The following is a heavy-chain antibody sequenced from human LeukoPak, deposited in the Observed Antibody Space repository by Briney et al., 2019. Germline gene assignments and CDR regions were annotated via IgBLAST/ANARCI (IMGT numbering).Heavy chain of an antibody. CDR1: GYTFTGYY. CDR3: ARCSSTSCYYNWFDP. V-gene: IGHV1-2*02. Sequence: ASVKVSCKASGYTFTGYYMHWVRQAPGQGLEWMGWINPNSGGTNYAQKFQGRVTMTRDTSISTAYMELGRLRSDDTAVYYCARCSSTSCYYNWFDPWGQGTLVTVSS. D-gene: IGHD2-2*01. J-gene: IGHJ5*02. CDR2: INPNSGGT.